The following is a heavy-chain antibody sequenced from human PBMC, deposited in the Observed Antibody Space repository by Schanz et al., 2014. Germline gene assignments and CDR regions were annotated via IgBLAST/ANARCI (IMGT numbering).Heavy chain of an antibody. J-gene: IGHJ4*02. CDR1: GFTFSSYG. CDR3: ARDRGYCSGGSCLTFDY. D-gene: IGHD2-15*01. CDR2: IWSDGSGK. Sequence: QVQLVESGGGVVQFGRSLRLSCVASGFTFSSYGMHWVRQAPGKGLEWVAVIWSDGSGKYYADSVKGRFTISRDSPKNTLYLQMNTLRAEDTAVYYCARDRGYCSGGSCLTFDYWGQGTLVTVSS. V-gene: IGHV3-33*01.